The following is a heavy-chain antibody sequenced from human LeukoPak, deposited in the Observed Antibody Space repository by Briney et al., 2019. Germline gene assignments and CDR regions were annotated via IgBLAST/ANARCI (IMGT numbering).Heavy chain of an antibody. J-gene: IGHJ4*02. Sequence: PGRSLRLSCAASGFTFSSYGMHWVRQAPGKGLEWVAVISYDGSDKYSVDSVKGRFTISRDNSKNTLYLQMNSLRAGDTAVYYCAKNAHYQGYSYGGIDYWGQGTLVTVSS. D-gene: IGHD5-18*01. CDR2: ISYDGSDK. CDR3: AKNAHYQGYSYGGIDY. V-gene: IGHV3-30*18. CDR1: GFTFSSYG.